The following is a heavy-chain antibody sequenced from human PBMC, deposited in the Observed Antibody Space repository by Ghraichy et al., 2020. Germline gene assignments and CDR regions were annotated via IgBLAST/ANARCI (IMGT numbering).Heavy chain of an antibody. V-gene: IGHV4-59*08. CDR3: ARHEAGTYYYYGMDV. CDR2: IYYIGST. CDR1: GGSISSYY. Sequence: ETLSLTCTVSGGSISSYYWSWIRQPPGKGLEWIGFIYYIGSTNYNPSLKSRVTISVDTSRNQFSLKLSSVTAADTAVYYCARHEAGTYYYYGMDVWGQGTTVTVSS. J-gene: IGHJ6*02.